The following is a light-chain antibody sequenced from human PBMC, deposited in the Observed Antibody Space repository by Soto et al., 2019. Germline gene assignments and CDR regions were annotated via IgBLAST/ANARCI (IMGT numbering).Light chain of an antibody. J-gene: IGLJ2*01. CDR1: SSDVGAYNF. V-gene: IGLV2-11*01. CDR2: DVS. Sequence: QSVLTQPRSVSGSPGQSVTISCTGASSDVGAYNFVSWYQHNPGRGPRLMIFDVSARPSGVPDRFSGSKSGNTASLTISGIQAEDEAHYYCCSYAGIYSPVFGGGTKVTFL. CDR3: CSYAGIYSPV.